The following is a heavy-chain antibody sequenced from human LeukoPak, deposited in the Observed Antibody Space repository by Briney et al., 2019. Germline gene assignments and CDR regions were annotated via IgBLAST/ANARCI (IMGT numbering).Heavy chain of an antibody. D-gene: IGHD3-10*01. CDR3: AKDPVYTSGT. J-gene: IGHJ5*02. Sequence: PGGSLRLSCAASGFTFSSYSMNWVRQAPGKGLEWVSTIRGSTAGTYYADSVRGRFIISRDESENTLYLQMNSLTAADTAVYYCAKDPVYTSGTWGQGTLVTVSS. V-gene: IGHV3-23*01. CDR1: GFTFSSYS. CDR2: IRGSTAGT.